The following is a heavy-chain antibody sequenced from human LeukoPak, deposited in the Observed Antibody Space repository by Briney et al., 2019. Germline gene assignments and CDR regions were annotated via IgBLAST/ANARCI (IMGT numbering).Heavy chain of an antibody. Sequence: SETLSLTCTVSGGSISSYYWGWIRQPPGKGLEWIGSIYYSGSTYYNPSLKSRVTISVDTSKNQFSLKLSSVTAADTAVYYCARDPRQYYYDSSGSNWGQGTLVTVSS. CDR1: GGSISSYY. V-gene: IGHV4-39*07. CDR2: IYYSGST. J-gene: IGHJ4*02. D-gene: IGHD3-22*01. CDR3: ARDPRQYYYDSSGSN.